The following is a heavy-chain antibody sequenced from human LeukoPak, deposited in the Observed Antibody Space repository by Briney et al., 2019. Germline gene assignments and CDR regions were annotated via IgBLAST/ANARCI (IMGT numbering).Heavy chain of an antibody. V-gene: IGHV3-74*01. D-gene: IGHD4-17*01. CDR1: GFTFSSYW. CDR3: ARDDYGDLDY. CDR2: INSDGSST. Sequence: GGSLRLSCAASGFTFSSYWMRWVRQAPGKGLVWVSRINSDGSSTSHADSVKGRFTISRDNAKNTLYRQRNSLRAEDTAVYYCARDDYGDLDYWGQGTLVTVSS. J-gene: IGHJ4*02.